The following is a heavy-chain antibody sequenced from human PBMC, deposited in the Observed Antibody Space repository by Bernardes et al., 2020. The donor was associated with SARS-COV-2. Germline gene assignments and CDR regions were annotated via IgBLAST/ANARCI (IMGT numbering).Heavy chain of an antibody. CDR2: ISYEGSKK. CDR1: GFTFNNFG. J-gene: IGHJ4*02. D-gene: IGHD3-10*01. V-gene: IGHV3-30*03. Sequence: GGSLRLSCAASGFTFNNFGMHWVRQAPGKGLEWVAVISYEGSKKYYADSVEGRFTISKDNSKNMVYLEMNSLRADDTAVYYCARRAMGVGGAYLFDYWGRGTLVTVSS. CDR3: ARRAMGVGGAYLFDY.